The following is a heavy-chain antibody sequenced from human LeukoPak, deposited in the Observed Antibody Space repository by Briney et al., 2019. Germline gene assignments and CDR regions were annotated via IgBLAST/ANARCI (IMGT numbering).Heavy chain of an antibody. CDR1: GFTFSTYT. CDR2: ISSTSTYI. V-gene: IGHV3-21*01. D-gene: IGHD3-22*01. CDR3: ARVRTPLYYYDSSGYSSHYFDY. Sequence: GGSLRLSCAASGFTFSTYTMNWVRQAPGMGLEWVSSISSTSTYIYYADSLKGRFTISRDNAKNSLYLQVSGLRAEDTAVYFCARVRTPLYYYDSSGYSSHYFDYWGQGTLVTVSS. J-gene: IGHJ4*02.